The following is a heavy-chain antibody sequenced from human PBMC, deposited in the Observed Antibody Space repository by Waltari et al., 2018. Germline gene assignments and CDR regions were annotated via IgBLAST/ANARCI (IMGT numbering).Heavy chain of an antibody. J-gene: IGHJ3*01. CDR3: ATYIGASVGTAAFDV. Sequence: QLQLQESGPGLVKPSETLSLTCSVSGGSITNTKHYWGWIRQPPGQGLEWIGTMSYLGATSSSPSLKCRVTISRDTSTNQLSLKLGSVTAADTAMYYCATYIGASVGTAAFDVWGQGTMVTVSS. CDR2: MSYLGAT. V-gene: IGHV4-39*01. D-gene: IGHD5-12*01. CDR1: GGSITNTKHY.